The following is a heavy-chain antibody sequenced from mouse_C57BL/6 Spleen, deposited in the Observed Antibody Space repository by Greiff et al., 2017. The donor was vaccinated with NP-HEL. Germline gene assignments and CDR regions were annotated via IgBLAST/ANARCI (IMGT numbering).Heavy chain of an antibody. J-gene: IGHJ3*01. D-gene: IGHD2-4*01. CDR3: TRDYDGFAY. V-gene: IGHV6-6*01. Sequence: RRLEWVAEIRNKANNHATYYAESVKGRFTISRDDSKSSVYLQMNSLRAEDTGIYYCTRDYDGFAYWGQGTLVTVSA. CDR2: IRNKANNHAT.